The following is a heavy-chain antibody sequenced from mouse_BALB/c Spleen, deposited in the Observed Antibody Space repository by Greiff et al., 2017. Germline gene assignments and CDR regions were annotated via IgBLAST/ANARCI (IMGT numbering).Heavy chain of an antibody. V-gene: IGHV1-14*01. CDR2: INPYNDGT. D-gene: IGHD1-1*02. CDR1: GYTFTSYV. J-gene: IGHJ4*01. Sequence: EVQVVESGPELVKPGASVKMSCKASGYTFTSYVMHWVKQKPGQGLEWIGYINPYNDGTKYNEKFKGKATLTSDKSSSTAYMELSSLTSEDSAVYYCARCYDYYAMDYWGQGTSVTVSS. CDR3: ARCYDYYAMDY.